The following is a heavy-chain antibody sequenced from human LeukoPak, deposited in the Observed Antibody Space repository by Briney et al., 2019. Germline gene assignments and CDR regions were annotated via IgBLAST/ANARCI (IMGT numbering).Heavy chain of an antibody. CDR3: ARSFRQQLVSLLGY. CDR1: GFTFSSYS. V-gene: IGHV3-21*01. J-gene: IGHJ4*02. Sequence: GGSLRLSCAASGFTFSSYSMNWVRQAPGKRLDGVSYISSSSSYIYYADSVKGRFNISRDNAKNSLYLQMNSLRAEDTAVYYCARSFRQQLVSLLGYWGQGTLVTVSS. CDR2: ISSSSSYI. D-gene: IGHD6-13*01.